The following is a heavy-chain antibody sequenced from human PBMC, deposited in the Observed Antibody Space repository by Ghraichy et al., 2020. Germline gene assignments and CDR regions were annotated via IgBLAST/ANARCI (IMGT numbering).Heavy chain of an antibody. Sequence: SETLSLTCSVSDDSISRYYWSWIRQSPRKGLEWIGYISYTGATNYNPSLKSRLSMSIDTSKNLFSLKLTSVTAADTAIYYCARVSCTGGDCYGDTYYYYYGSDVWGQGIPVTVSS. CDR2: ISYTGAT. D-gene: IGHD2-21*02. V-gene: IGHV4-59*01. CDR1: DDSISRYY. CDR3: ARVSCTGGDCYGDTYYYYYGSDV. J-gene: IGHJ6*02.